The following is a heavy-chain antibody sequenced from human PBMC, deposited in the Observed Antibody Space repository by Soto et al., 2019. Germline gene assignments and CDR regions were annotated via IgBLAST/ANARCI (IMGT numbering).Heavy chain of an antibody. Sequence: GASVKVSCKASGYTFTRYGISWVRQAPGQGLEWMGTINPNGGSTNSAQKLQGRVTMTRDTSTNTVYMELSSLRSEDTAVYYCARDFVLVPSALYYYDYWGQGTLVTVSS. CDR2: INPNGGST. D-gene: IGHD2-2*01. J-gene: IGHJ4*02. CDR3: ARDFVLVPSALYYYDY. CDR1: GYTFTRYG. V-gene: IGHV1-46*01.